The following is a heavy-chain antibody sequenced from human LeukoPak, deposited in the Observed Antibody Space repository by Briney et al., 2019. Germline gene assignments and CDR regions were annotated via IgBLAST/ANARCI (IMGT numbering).Heavy chain of an antibody. Sequence: GGSLRLSCAASGFTFSSYAMHWVRQAPGKGLEWVSVIYSGGSTYYADSVKGRFTISRDNSKNTLYLQMNSLRAEDTAVYYCAKGNWNDGGGAFDIWGQGTMVTVSS. CDR1: GFTFSSYA. D-gene: IGHD1-1*01. J-gene: IGHJ3*02. CDR2: IYSGGST. CDR3: AKGNWNDGGGAFDI. V-gene: IGHV3-NL1*01.